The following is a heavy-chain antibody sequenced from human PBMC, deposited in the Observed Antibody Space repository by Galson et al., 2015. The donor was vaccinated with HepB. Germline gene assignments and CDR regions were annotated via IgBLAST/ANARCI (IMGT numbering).Heavy chain of an antibody. J-gene: IGHJ4*02. CDR3: ATLGYCSSTSCYTDY. CDR2: ITPFNGNT. V-gene: IGHV1-45*02. D-gene: IGHD2-2*02. Sequence: SVKVSCKASGYTFTYRYLHWVRQAPGQALEWMGWITPFNGNTNYAQKFQDRVTITRDRSMSTAYMELSSLRSEDTAMYYCATLGYCSSTSCYTDYWGQGTLVTVSS. CDR1: GYTFTYRY.